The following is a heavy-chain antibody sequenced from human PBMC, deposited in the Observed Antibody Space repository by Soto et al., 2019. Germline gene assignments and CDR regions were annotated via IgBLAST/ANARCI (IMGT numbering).Heavy chain of an antibody. D-gene: IGHD3-10*01. CDR2: ISGSGCST. CDR3: AKDRMEFMDPPFDY. Sequence: EVQLLESGGGLVQPGGSLRLSCAASGFTFSSYAMSWVRQAPGKGLAWVSAISGSGCSTYYADSVKGRFPISRDNSKNAVELQMNSLRAEDTAVYYCAKDRMEFMDPPFDYCGQGTLVTVSS. V-gene: IGHV3-23*01. CDR1: GFTFSSYA. J-gene: IGHJ4*02.